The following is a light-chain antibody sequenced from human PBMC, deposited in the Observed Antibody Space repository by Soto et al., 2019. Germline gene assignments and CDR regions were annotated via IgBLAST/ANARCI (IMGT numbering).Light chain of an antibody. J-gene: IGLJ1*01. V-gene: IGLV2-14*01. CDR1: SSDVGAYNS. CDR2: DVS. CDR3: SSYTTSVTYI. Sequence: QSVLTQPASVSGSPGQSITISCTGTSSDVGAYNSVSWYQQHPGKAPKLIIYDVSTRPSGISDRFSGSKSGNTAFLTFPGLQAKDESDYYCSSYTTSVTYIVGTGTKVTVL.